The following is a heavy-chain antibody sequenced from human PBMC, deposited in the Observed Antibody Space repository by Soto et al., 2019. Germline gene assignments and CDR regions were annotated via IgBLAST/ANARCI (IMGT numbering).Heavy chain of an antibody. CDR1: GFTFGNHD. D-gene: IGHD2-2*01. CDR2: ISVSDPGT. CDR3: KQGTRLDI. Sequence: EVQLLESGGGLVQPGGSLRLSCAASGFTFGNHDMSWVRQAPGKVLEWVSSISVSDPGTYYADSVQGRFTLSRHISKNTLFLQMESRRAEHTALYYSKQGTRLDIWGQGTMFTFSS. J-gene: IGHJ3*02. V-gene: IGHV3-23*01.